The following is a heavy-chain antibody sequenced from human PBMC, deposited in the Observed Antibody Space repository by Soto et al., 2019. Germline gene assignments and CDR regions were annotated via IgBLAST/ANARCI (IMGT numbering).Heavy chain of an antibody. CDR2: IWYDGSNK. Sequence: QVQLVESGGGVVQPGRSLRLSCAASGFTFSSYGMHWVRQAPGKGLEWVAVIWYDGSNKYYADSVKGRFTISRDNSKNTLYLQMHSLRAEDPAVYSWASEYCSGGSCYYYGMDVWGQGTTVTVSS. CDR3: ASEYCSGGSCYYYGMDV. D-gene: IGHD2-15*01. CDR1: GFTFSSYG. J-gene: IGHJ6*02. V-gene: IGHV3-33*01.